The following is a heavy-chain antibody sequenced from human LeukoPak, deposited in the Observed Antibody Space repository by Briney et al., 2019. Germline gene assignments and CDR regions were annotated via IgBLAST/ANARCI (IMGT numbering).Heavy chain of an antibody. V-gene: IGHV3-23*05. Sequence: GGSLRLSCEASGFTFSAYAMTWVRQAPGKGLEWVSSIGSDNKPHYSESVKGRFAISRDNSKNSMYLQMSSLRAEDTAIYYCAEVESSYCRIWGQGTLVTVSS. D-gene: IGHD3-10*01. CDR1: GFTFSAYA. J-gene: IGHJ4*01. CDR3: AEVESSYCRI. CDR2: IGSDNKP.